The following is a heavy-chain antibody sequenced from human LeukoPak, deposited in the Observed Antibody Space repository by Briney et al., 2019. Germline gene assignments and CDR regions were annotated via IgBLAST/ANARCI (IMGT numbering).Heavy chain of an antibody. V-gene: IGHV3-74*01. J-gene: IGHJ4*02. Sequence: PGGSLRLSCAASGFTFNTYWMHWVRQAPGKGLVWVSRINPDGSSTNYADSVKGRFTISRDNARNTLDLQMRSLRVDDTAVYYCARELGGGVAPIDSGGQGALVTVSS. CDR1: GFTFNTYW. CDR2: INPDGSST. CDR3: ARELGGGVAPIDS. D-gene: IGHD3-16*01.